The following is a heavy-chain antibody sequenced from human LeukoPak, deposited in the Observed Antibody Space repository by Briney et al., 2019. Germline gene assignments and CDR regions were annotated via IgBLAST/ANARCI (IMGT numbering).Heavy chain of an antibody. CDR3: ARDLYSSPLGY. Sequence: GGSLRLSCAASGFTFSSYGMHWVRQAPGKGLEWVAVIWYNGSNKYYADSVRGRFTISRDNSKNTLYLQMNSLRAEDTAVYYRARDLYSSPLGYWGQGTLVTVSS. J-gene: IGHJ4*02. V-gene: IGHV3-33*01. CDR1: GFTFSSYG. CDR2: IWYNGSNK. D-gene: IGHD6-13*01.